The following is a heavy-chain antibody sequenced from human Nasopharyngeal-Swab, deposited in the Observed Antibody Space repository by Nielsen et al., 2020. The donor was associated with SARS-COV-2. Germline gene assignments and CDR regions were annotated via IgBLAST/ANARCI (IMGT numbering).Heavy chain of an antibody. CDR2: INHSGST. CDR3: ARGLSSGPFDY. D-gene: IGHD6-19*01. J-gene: IGHJ4*02. Sequence: WVPPPPGKGLEWIGEINHSGSTNYNPSLKSRVTISVDTSKNQFSLKLSSVTAADTAVYYCARGLSSGPFDYWGQGTLVTVSS. V-gene: IGHV4-34*01.